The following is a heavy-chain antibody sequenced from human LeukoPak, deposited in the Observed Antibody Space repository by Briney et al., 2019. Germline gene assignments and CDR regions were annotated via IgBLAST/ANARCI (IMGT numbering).Heavy chain of an antibody. V-gene: IGHV3-23*01. CDR1: GFTFSSSA. D-gene: IGHD2-15*01. J-gene: IGHJ4*02. Sequence: GGSLRLSCAASGFTFSSSAMSWVRQAPGKVLEWVSAISNNGGYTYYADSVQGRFTISRDNSKSTLCLQMNSLRAEDTAVYYCAKQLGYCSDGSCYFPYWGQGTLVTVSS. CDR3: AKQLGYCSDGSCYFPY. CDR2: ISNNGGYT.